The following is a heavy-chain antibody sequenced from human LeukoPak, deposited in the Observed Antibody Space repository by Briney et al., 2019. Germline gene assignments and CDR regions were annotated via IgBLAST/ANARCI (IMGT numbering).Heavy chain of an antibody. CDR2: IKQDGSEK. D-gene: IGHD4-17*01. Sequence: PGGSLRLSCAASGFTFSSYWMSWVRQAPGKGLEWVANIKQDGSEKYYVDSVKGRFTIFRDNAKNSLYLQMNSLRAEDTAVYYCAKTLDDYGDYGRGWYFDLWGRGTLVTVSS. V-gene: IGHV3-7*01. CDR3: AKTLDDYGDYGRGWYFDL. J-gene: IGHJ2*01. CDR1: GFTFSSYW.